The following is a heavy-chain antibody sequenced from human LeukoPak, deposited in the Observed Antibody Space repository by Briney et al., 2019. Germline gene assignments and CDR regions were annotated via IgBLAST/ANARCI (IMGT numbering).Heavy chain of an antibody. CDR1: GGSINSGGHY. J-gene: IGHJ4*02. D-gene: IGHD5-12*01. CDR3: ARDRGGYSGYFDH. V-gene: IGHV4-31*03. Sequence: SETLSLTCTVSGGSINSGGHYWNWVRQYPGKGLEWIGYISDIRSTYYNPSLKSRVTISVDTSKNQFSLKVSSVTAADTAVYYCARDRGGYSGYFDHWGQGTLVTVSS. CDR2: ISDIRST.